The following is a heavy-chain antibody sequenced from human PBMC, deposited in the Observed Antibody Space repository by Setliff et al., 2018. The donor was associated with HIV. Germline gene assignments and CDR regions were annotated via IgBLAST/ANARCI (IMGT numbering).Heavy chain of an antibody. Sequence: GGSLRLSCAASGFTFSSYWMSWVRQAPGKGLEWVANIKQDGSEKYYVDSVKGRFTISRDNSKNTLYLQMSSLRAEDTAVYYCVKDKRYSSSWFDYWGQGTLVTVSS. D-gene: IGHD6-13*01. J-gene: IGHJ4*02. V-gene: IGHV3-7*01. CDR1: GFTFSSYW. CDR3: VKDKRYSSSWFDY. CDR2: IKQDGSEK.